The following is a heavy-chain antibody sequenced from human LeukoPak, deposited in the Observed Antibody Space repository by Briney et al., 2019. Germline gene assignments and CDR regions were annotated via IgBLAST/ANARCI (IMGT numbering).Heavy chain of an antibody. CDR2: IYTSGST. Sequence: SETLSLTCTVSGGSISSYYWSWIRQPAGKGLEWIGRIYTSGSTNYNPSLKSRVTMSVDTSKNQFSLKLSSVTAADTAVYYCARETIVAVPAANGPLTGEFDYWGQGTLVTVSS. J-gene: IGHJ4*02. CDR3: ARETIVAVPAANGPLTGEFDY. V-gene: IGHV4-4*07. D-gene: IGHD2-2*01. CDR1: GGSISSYY.